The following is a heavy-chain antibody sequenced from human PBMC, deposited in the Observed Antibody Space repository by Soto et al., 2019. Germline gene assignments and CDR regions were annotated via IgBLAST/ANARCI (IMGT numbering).Heavy chain of an antibody. CDR1: GGSIATTSYY. J-gene: IGHJ6*02. V-gene: IGHV4-39*01. CDR2: IYCSGTT. D-gene: IGHD2-21*01. Sequence: PSETLSLTCSASGGSIATTSYYWDRIRQPPGKGLEWIGSIYCSGTTYYKPSLKSRVTISVDTSKNQFFLRLSAVTAADTAVYYCARSVGSTADSPYSHYCYGMDVWGQGTTVTVSS. CDR3: ARSVGSTADSPYSHYCYGMDV.